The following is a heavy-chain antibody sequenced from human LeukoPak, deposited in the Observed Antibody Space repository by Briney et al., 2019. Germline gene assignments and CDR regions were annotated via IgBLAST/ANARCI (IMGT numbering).Heavy chain of an antibody. CDR1: GFTFSSDW. CDR3: ARELQGVAYYYYYYMDV. D-gene: IGHD2-21*01. V-gene: IGHV3-7*01. J-gene: IGHJ6*03. Sequence: PGGSLRLSCAASGFTFSSDWMSWVRQAPGKGLEWVANIKQDGSEKYYVDSVKGRFTISRDNAKNSLYLQMNSLRAEDTAVYYCARELQGVAYYYYYYMDVWGKGTTVTISS. CDR2: IKQDGSEK.